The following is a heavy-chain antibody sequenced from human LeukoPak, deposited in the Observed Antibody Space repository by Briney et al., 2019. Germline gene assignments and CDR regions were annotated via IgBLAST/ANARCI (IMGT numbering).Heavy chain of an antibody. CDR2: IYYSGST. D-gene: IGHD3-10*01. CDR1: GGSISSYY. V-gene: IGHV4-59*01. Sequence: SETLSLTCTVSGGSISSYYWSWIRQPPGKGLEWIGYIYYSGSTNYNPSLKSRVTISVDTSKNQFSLKLSSVTAADTAVYYCARDQLTMVRGVIEDWGQGTLVTVSS. J-gene: IGHJ4*02. CDR3: ARDQLTMVRGVIED.